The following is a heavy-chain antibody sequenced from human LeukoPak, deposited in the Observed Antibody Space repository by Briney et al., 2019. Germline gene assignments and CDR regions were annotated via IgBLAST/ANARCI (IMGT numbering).Heavy chain of an antibody. V-gene: IGHV4-39*01. CDR1: GASISSSGYY. J-gene: IGHJ4*02. CDR3: AGPATYYDFWSGYHPFDY. Sequence: SETLSLTCTVSGASISSSGYYWGWLRQPPGKGLEWIGSIYYTGSTFYNPSLKSRVAVSVDTSKKQFSVTLSSVTAADTAVYYCAGPATYYDFWSGYHPFDYWGQGTLVTVSS. D-gene: IGHD3-3*01. CDR2: IYYTGST.